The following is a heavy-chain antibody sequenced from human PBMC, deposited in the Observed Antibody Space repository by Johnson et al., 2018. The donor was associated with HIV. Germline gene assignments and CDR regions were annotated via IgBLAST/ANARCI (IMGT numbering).Heavy chain of an antibody. CDR1: EFTFSAHD. CDR2: IGISGNT. D-gene: IGHD1-14*01. Sequence: VQLVESGGGLVQPGGSLRLSCAASEFTFSAHDMHWVRQPAGKGLEWVSGIGISGNTTYPASLKGRFPISRENVKNFVYLQMKSLTAGDTAGYYCVREHRADESFDLWGQGTMVTVSS. J-gene: IGHJ3*01. V-gene: IGHV3-13*01. CDR3: VREHRADESFDL.